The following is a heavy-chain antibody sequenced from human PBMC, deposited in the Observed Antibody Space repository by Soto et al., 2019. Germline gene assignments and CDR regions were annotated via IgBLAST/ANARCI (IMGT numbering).Heavy chain of an antibody. D-gene: IGHD3-22*01. CDR2: ISGSGGST. J-gene: IGHJ4*02. CDR3: AKDRTGGITMIVVVTYFDY. V-gene: IGHV3-23*01. Sequence: GGSLRLSCAASGFTFSSYAMSWVRQAPGKGLEWVSAISGSGGSTYYADSVKGRFTISRDNSKNKLYLQMNSLRAEDTAVYYCAKDRTGGITMIVVVTYFDYWGQGTLVTVSS. CDR1: GFTFSSYA.